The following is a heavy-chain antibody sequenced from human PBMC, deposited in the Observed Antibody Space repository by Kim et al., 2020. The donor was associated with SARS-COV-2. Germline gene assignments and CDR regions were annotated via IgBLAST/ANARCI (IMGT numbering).Heavy chain of an antibody. Sequence: YYADSVKGRFTISRDKSKNTLYLQMNSLRAEDTAVYYCAKDRVGAVWFDPWGQGTLVTVSS. V-gene: IGHV3-23*01. D-gene: IGHD1-26*01. J-gene: IGHJ5*02. CDR3: AKDRVGAVWFDP.